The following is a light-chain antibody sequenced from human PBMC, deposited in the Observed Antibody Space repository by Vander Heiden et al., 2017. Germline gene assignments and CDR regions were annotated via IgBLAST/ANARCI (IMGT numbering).Light chain of an antibody. V-gene: IGKV1-27*01. CDR2: AAS. J-gene: IGKJ1*01. CDR1: QGISNF. Sequence: DIQMTQSPSYLSASVGDRVTITCRATQGISNFLAWYQQKPGKVPKLLISAASTLQSGVPSRFSGSGSGTDFTLTISSLQPEDVATYYCQKYDTAPRTFGPGTKVEIK. CDR3: QKYDTAPRT.